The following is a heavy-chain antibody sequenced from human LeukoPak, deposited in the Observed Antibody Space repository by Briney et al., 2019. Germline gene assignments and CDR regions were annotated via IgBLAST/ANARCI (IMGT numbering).Heavy chain of an antibody. D-gene: IGHD3-9*01. CDR3: AHLVVTIDWRSYFDY. V-gene: IGHV2-5*01. J-gene: IGHJ4*02. CDR1: DFSLSTPGMG. Sequence: SGPTLVNPTQTLTLTCTFSDFSLSTPGMGVGWIRQPPGKALERLAFIYYNDDKRYSPSLRSRLTITRDTSKNQVVLAMTNMDPVDIATYYCAHLVVTIDWRSYFDYWGQGALVTVSS. CDR2: IYYNDDK.